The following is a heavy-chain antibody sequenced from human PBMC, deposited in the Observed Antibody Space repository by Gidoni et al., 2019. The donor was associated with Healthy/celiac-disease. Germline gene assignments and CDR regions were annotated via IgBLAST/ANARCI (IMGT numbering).Heavy chain of an antibody. D-gene: IGHD3-22*01. CDR2: IRSKAYGGTT. Sequence: EVQLVESGGGLVKPGRSLRLSCTASGFTLGDYAMSWFRQAPGKGLEWVGFIRSKAYGGTTEYASSLKGRFTISRDDSNSIAYLQMNSLKTEDTAVYYCTSRSYYYDSSGYPGAFDIWGQGTMVTVSS. J-gene: IGHJ3*02. V-gene: IGHV3-49*05. CDR1: GFTLGDYA. CDR3: TSRSYYYDSSGYPGAFDI.